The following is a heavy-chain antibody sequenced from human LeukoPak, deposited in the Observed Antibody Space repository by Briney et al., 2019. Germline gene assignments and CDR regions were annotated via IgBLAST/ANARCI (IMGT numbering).Heavy chain of an antibody. V-gene: IGHV4-31*03. CDR2: IYYSGST. CDR1: GGSISSGGYY. D-gene: IGHD3-22*01. Sequence: PSETLSLTCTVSGGSISSGGYYWSWIRQHPGKGLEWIGYIYYSGSTYYNPSLKSRVTISVDTFKNQFSLKLSSVTAADTAVYYCARDYYDSSGYYFTDWGQGTLVTVSS. J-gene: IGHJ4*02. CDR3: ARDYYDSSGYYFTD.